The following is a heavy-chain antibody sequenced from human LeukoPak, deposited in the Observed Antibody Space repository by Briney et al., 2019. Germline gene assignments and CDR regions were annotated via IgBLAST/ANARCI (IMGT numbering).Heavy chain of an antibody. CDR3: ARGTGYFVFDC. V-gene: IGHV3-74*01. J-gene: IGHJ4*02. Sequence: GGSLRLSCAASGFTFINYWMNWVRQTPGKGLVWVSRIRSDGSDSTYADSVKGRFTISRDNSKNALFLQMNSLGAEDTAVYYCARGTGYFVFDCWGQGTLVTVSS. CDR1: GFTFINYW. D-gene: IGHD3/OR15-3a*01. CDR2: IRSDGSDS.